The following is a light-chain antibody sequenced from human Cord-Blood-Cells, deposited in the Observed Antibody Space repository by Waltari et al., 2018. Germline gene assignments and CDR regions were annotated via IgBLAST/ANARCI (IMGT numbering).Light chain of an antibody. CDR3: QQYGSSPWT. CDR1: QSVSSSY. Sequence: EIVLTQSPGTPSLSPGERATLSCRASQSVSSSYLAWYQQKPGQATRLLIYGASSRATGIPDRFSGSGSGTDFTLTISRLEPEDFAVYYCQQYGSSPWTFGQGTKVEIK. CDR2: GAS. V-gene: IGKV3-20*01. J-gene: IGKJ1*01.